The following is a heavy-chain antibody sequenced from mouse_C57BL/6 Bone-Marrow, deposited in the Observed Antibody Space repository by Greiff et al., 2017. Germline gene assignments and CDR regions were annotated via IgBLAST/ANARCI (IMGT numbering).Heavy chain of an antibody. V-gene: IGHV1-69*01. J-gene: IGHJ4*01. CDR3: ARKYDEYEYYYAMDY. CDR2: IDPSDSYT. Sequence: QVQLQQPGAELVMPGASVKLSCKASGYTFTSYWMHWVKPRPGQGLEWIGEIDPSDSYTNYNQKFKGKSTLTVDKSSSTAYMQLSSLTSEDSAVYYCARKYDEYEYYYAMDYWGQGTSVTVSS. CDR1: GYTFTSYW. D-gene: IGHD2-4*01.